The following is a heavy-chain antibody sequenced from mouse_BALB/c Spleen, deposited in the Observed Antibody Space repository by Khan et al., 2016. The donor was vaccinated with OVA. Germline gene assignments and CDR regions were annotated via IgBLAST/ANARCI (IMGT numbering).Heavy chain of an antibody. Sequence: QVQLQQSGAELARPGASVKMSCKASGYSFTNCTMHWVKPRPGQGLEWIGYINPTSGYANYNKKFKDQFTLTVDKSSTTASMQLSNLTTYDSAGCYCVNITIPRYDLDYWGQGTTLTGSS. D-gene: IGHD2-14*01. V-gene: IGHV1-4*01. CDR1: GYSFTNCT. J-gene: IGHJ2*01. CDR3: VNITIPRYDLDY. CDR2: INPTSGYA.